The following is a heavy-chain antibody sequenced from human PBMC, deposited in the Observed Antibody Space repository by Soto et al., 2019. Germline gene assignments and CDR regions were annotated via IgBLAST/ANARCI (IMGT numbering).Heavy chain of an antibody. CDR1: GYTFTSYD. CDR3: ASGVCSSTSCYAWYGYYYYYMDV. Sequence: ASVKVSCKASGYTFTSYDINWVRQATGQGLEWMGWMNPNSGNTGYAQKFQGRVTMTRNTSISTAYMELSSLRSEDTAVYYCASGVCSSTSCYAWYGYYYYYMDVWGKGTTVTVSS. J-gene: IGHJ6*03. V-gene: IGHV1-8*01. D-gene: IGHD2-2*01. CDR2: MNPNSGNT.